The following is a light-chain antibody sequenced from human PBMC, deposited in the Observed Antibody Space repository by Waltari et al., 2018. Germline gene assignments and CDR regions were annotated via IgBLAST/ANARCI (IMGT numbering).Light chain of an antibody. CDR1: SSDVGSYNY. V-gene: IGLV2-8*01. CDR3: SSYAGSNNLGLCV. CDR2: EVS. J-gene: IGLJ1*01. Sequence: QSALTQPPSASGSPGQSVTISCTGTSSDVGSYNYVSCSQHHPGKVPKLMIYEVSRRPSGVPDRFSGSKSGNTASLTVSGLQAEDEADYYCSSYAGSNNLGLCVFGTGTKVTVL.